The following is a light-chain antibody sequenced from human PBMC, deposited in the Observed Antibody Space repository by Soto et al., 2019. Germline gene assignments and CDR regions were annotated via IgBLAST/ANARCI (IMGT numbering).Light chain of an antibody. CDR3: QQYNTYSRT. CDR1: QSISSS. Sequence: DVQMTQSPSTLSASFGDRITITCRASQSISSSLAWYQQKPGKAPKLLIYMASNLQSGVPSRFGGAGSGTEFTLTISSLQPDDFATYYCQQYNTYSRTFGQGTKVDI. J-gene: IGKJ1*01. V-gene: IGKV1-5*03. CDR2: MAS.